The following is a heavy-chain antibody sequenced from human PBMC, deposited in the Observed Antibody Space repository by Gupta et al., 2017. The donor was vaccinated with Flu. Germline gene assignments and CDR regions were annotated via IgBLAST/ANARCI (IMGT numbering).Heavy chain of an antibody. V-gene: IGHV4-59*01. CDR2: IYYSGST. J-gene: IGHJ4*02. D-gene: IGHD3-10*01. CDR3: ARGGYYDSGSYVYFDN. Sequence: QVQLQESGPGLVTPSETLSLTCTVSDGSIINYYWSWIRQPPGKGLECIGYIYYSGSTNYNPPLKNRVTISIDTSMQQFSLKLTSVTAADTAVYYCARGGYYDSGSYVYFDNWGQGTLVTVSS. CDR1: DGSIINYY.